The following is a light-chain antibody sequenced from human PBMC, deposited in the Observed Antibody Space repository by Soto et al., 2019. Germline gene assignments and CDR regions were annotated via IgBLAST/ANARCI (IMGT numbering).Light chain of an antibody. V-gene: IGLV1-47*02. Sequence: SVLTQPLSASGTAGQVVTISCSGGDSNIGSNSVYWYQHLPRMAPKLLIYYNNQRPSGVPDRFSGSRSGTSASLAIVGLRSDDEAVYYCAAWDASLNACVFGNGTRVTVL. CDR2: YNN. J-gene: IGLJ1*01. CDR1: DSNIGSNS. CDR3: AAWDASLNACV.